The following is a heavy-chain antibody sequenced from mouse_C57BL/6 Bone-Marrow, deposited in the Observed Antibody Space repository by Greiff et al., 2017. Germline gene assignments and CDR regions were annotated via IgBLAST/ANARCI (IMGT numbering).Heavy chain of an antibody. CDR2: IDPNSGGT. D-gene: IGHD1-2*01. J-gene: IGHJ4*01. CDR3: ARRECQGHYWYMDD. CDR1: GYTFTSYW. Sequence: QVQLQQPGAELVKPGASVKLSCKASGYTFTSYWMHWVKQRPGRGLEWIGRIDPNSGGTKYNEKFKSKATLTVDKPSSTAYMQLSSLTSEDSAVEYSARRECQGHYWYMDDWGKGTSVTVSS. V-gene: IGHV1-72*01.